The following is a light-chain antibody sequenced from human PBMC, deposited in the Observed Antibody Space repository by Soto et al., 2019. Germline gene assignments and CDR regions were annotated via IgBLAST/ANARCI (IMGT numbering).Light chain of an antibody. CDR1: QSVGNN. V-gene: IGKV3-15*01. CDR2: GAS. CDR3: QQYNGWPIT. Sequence: EIVMTQSPGTLSVSPGERVTLSCRASQSVGNNLAWNQQKPGQAPRLLIYGASTRATGFPARFSGSGSGTEFTLTISSLQSEDFAVYYCQQYNGWPITFGQGTRLEIK. J-gene: IGKJ5*01.